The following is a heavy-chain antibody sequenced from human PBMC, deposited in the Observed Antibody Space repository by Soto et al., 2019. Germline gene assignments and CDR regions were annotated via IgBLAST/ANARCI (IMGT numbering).Heavy chain of an antibody. D-gene: IGHD5-12*01. V-gene: IGHV1-69*13. CDR2: IIPIFGTA. CDR3: ARGYSGYDSSYYYGMDV. Sequence: SVKVSCKASGGTFSSYAISWVRQAPGQGLEWMGGIIPIFGTANYTQKFQGRVTITADESTSTAYMELSSLRSEDTAVYYCARGYSGYDSSYYYGMDVWGQGTTVTVSS. CDR1: GGTFSSYA. J-gene: IGHJ6*02.